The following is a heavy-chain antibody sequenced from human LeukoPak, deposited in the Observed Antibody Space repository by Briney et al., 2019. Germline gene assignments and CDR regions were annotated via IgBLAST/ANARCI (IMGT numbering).Heavy chain of an antibody. J-gene: IGHJ3*02. CDR1: GLTFNNYW. Sequence: GGSLRLSCAASGLTFNNYWMSWVRQAPGKGLEWVANINKNGSEKYYVDSVKGRFTISRDNAKNLLYLQMNSLRAEDTAVYYCAREGGMGGADDAFDIWGQGTMVTVSS. CDR3: AREGGMGGADDAFDI. D-gene: IGHD1-26*01. CDR2: INKNGSEK. V-gene: IGHV3-7*01.